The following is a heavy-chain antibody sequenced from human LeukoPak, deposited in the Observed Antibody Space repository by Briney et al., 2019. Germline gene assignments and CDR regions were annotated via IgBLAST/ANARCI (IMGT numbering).Heavy chain of an antibody. CDR1: GFTFSSYG. CDR2: IWYDGSNK. V-gene: IGHV3-33*01. Sequence: PGRSLRLSCAASGFTFSSYGMHWVRQAPGKGLEWVAVIWYDGSNKYYADSVKGRFTSSRGNSKNTLYLQMNSLRAEDTTVYYCARDDSSGINDAFDIWGQGTMVTVSS. CDR3: ARDDSSGINDAFDI. J-gene: IGHJ3*02. D-gene: IGHD3-10*01.